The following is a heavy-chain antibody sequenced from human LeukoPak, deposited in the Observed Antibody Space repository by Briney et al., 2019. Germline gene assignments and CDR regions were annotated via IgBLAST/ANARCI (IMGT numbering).Heavy chain of an antibody. CDR3: AKPRIVGVKGLDP. CDR2: ISGSGDST. Sequence: PGASLRLSCAASGFTFTTYAMNWVRQAPGKGLEWVSVISGSGDSTYYADSVEGRFTISRDNSKNTLYLQMNSLRAEDTAVYYCAKPRIVGVKGLDPWGQGTLVTVSS. D-gene: IGHD1-26*01. CDR1: GFTFTTYA. V-gene: IGHV3-23*01. J-gene: IGHJ5*02.